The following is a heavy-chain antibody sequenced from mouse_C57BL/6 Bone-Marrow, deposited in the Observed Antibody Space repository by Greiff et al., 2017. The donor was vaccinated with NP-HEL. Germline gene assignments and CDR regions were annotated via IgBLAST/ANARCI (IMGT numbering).Heavy chain of an antibody. CDR1: GYTFTSYW. J-gene: IGHJ1*03. Sequence: QVQLQQPGAELVKPGASVKLSCKASGYTFTSYWMQWVKQRPGQGLEWIGEIDPSDSYTNYHQKFKGKATLTVDTSSSTAYMQLSSLTSEDSAVYYCARPNSLLLYWYFDVWGTGTTVTVSS. V-gene: IGHV1-50*01. CDR3: ARPNSLLLYWYFDV. D-gene: IGHD1-2*01. CDR2: IDPSDSYT.